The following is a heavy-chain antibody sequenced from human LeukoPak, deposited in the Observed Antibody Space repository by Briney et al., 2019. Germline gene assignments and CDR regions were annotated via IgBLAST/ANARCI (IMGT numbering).Heavy chain of an antibody. J-gene: IGHJ3*02. CDR3: ARGYAFDI. CDR1: GGSISGSSYY. V-gene: IGHV4-39*07. CDR2: IYYSGST. Sequence: TSETLSLTCTVSGGSISGSSYYWGWIRQPPGKGLEWIGSIYYSGSTYYNPSLKSRVTISLDTSKKQFSLKLSSVTVADTAVYYCARGYAFDIWGQGTMVAVSS.